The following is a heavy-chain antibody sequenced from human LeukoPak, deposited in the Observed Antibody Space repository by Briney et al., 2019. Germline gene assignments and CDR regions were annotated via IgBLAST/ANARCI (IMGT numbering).Heavy chain of an antibody. CDR1: GGSISSYY. J-gene: IGHJ4*02. CDR3: ARDRSYGDFDY. Sequence: KTSETLSLTCTVSGGSISSYYWSWIRQPPGKGLEWIGYIYYSGSTNYNPSPKSRVTISEDTSKNQFSLKLSSVTAADTAVYYCARDRSYGDFDYWGQGTLVTVSS. CDR2: IYYSGST. D-gene: IGHD1-26*01. V-gene: IGHV4-59*01.